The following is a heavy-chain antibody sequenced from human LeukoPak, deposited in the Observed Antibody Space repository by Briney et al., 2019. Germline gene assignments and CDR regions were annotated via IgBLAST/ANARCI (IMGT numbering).Heavy chain of an antibody. V-gene: IGHV3-43*02. CDR2: ISGDGGST. J-gene: IGHJ4*02. D-gene: IGHD6-19*01. CDR3: AKGGSGWSYYFDF. Sequence: PGGSLRLSCAASGFTFDDYAMHWVRRAPGKGLEWVSLISGDGGSTYYADSVKGRFTISRDNSKNSLYLQMNSLSTEDTALYYCAKGGSGWSYYFDFWGQGTLVTVSS. CDR1: GFTFDDYA.